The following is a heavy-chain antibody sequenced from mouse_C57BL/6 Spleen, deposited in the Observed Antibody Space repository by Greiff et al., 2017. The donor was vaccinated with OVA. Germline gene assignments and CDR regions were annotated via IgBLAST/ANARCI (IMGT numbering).Heavy chain of an antibody. D-gene: IGHD1-1*01. CDR3: ARDYYGSSSLFDY. CDR2: IDPSDSET. CDR1: GYTFTSYW. Sequence: QVQLKQPGAELVRPGSSVKLSCKASGYTFTSYWMHWVKQRPIQGLEWIGNIDPSDSETHYNQKFKDKATLTVDKSSSTAYMQLSSLTSEDSAVYYCARDYYGSSSLFDYWGQGTTLTVSS. J-gene: IGHJ2*01. V-gene: IGHV1-52*01.